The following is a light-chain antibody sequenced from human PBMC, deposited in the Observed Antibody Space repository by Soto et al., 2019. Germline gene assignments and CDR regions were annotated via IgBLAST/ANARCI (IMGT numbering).Light chain of an antibody. V-gene: IGLV1-40*01. Sequence: QPVLTQPPSVSGAPGQRVTISCTGSSSNIGAGYDVHWYLQLPGTAPKLLIYGNSNRPSGVPDRFSGSKSGTSASLAISGLQAEDEAGYDRHSYDRRRNGVQFGVGTTLNV. CDR1: SSNIGAGYD. J-gene: IGLJ2*01. CDR3: HSYDRRRNGVQ. CDR2: GNS.